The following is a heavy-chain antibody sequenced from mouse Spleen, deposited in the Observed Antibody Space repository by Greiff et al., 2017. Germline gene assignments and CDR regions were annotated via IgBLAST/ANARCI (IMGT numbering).Heavy chain of an antibody. Sequence: EVQLVESGGGLVQPGGSLKLSCAASGFTFSDYYMYWVRQTPEKRLEWVAYISNGGGSTYYPDTVKGRFTISRDNAKNSLYLQMSRLKSEDTAMYYCARHGYYGSSYVGYFDVWGTGTTVTVSS. CDR3: ARHGYYGSSYVGYFDV. V-gene: IGHV5-12*01. D-gene: IGHD1-1*01. CDR1: GFTFSDYY. CDR2: ISNGGGST. J-gene: IGHJ1*03.